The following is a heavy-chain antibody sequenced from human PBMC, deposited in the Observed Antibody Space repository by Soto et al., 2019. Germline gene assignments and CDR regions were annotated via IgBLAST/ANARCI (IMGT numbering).Heavy chain of an antibody. CDR2: ISYDGSNK. CDR1: GFTFSSYA. V-gene: IGHV3-30-3*01. D-gene: IGHD6-13*01. Sequence: PGGSLRLSCAASGFTFSSYAMHRVRQSPGKGLEWVAVISYDGSNKYYADSVKGRFTISRDNSKNTLYLQMNSPRAEDTAVYYCARDLYSSSWYRGRSDAFDIWGQGTMVTVSS. CDR3: ARDLYSSSWYRGRSDAFDI. J-gene: IGHJ3*02.